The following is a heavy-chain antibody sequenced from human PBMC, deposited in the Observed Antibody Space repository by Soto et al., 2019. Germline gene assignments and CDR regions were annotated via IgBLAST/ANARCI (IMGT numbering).Heavy chain of an antibody. CDR1: GYTLTELS. J-gene: IGHJ4*02. CDR3: ATGLWELLLKTVDY. CDR2: IDPEDGET. D-gene: IGHD1-26*01. V-gene: IGHV1-24*01. Sequence: ASVKVSCKVSGYTLTELSMHWVRQAPGKGLEWMGGIDPEDGETIYAQKFQGRVTMTEDTSTDTAYMELSSLRSEDTAVYYCATGLWELLLKTVDYWGQGTLVSVSS.